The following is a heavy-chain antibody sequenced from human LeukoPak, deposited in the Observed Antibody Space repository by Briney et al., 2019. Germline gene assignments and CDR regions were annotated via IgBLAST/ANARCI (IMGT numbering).Heavy chain of an antibody. CDR3: ARGSPAANWFDP. J-gene: IGHJ5*02. D-gene: IGHD6-13*01. CDR1: GDSVSSNSAA. V-gene: IGHV6-1*01. CDR2: TYYRSKWYN. Sequence: SQTLSLTCAISGDSVSSNSAAWHWIRQSPSRGLEWLGRTYYRSKWYNDYAVPVKSRITINPDTSKNQFSLQLNSVTPEDTAVYYCARGSPAANWFDPWGQGTLVTVSS.